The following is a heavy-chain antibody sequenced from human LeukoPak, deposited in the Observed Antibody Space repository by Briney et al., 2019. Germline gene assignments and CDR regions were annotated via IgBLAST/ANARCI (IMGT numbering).Heavy chain of an antibody. D-gene: IGHD3-22*01. CDR3: ASHYYDSSGYAY. CDR1: GFTVSSNN. J-gene: IGHJ4*02. V-gene: IGHV3-53*01. CDR2: IYSGGST. Sequence: GGSLRLSCAASGFTVSSNNMSWVRQAPGKGLEWVSVIYSGGSTYYADSVKGRFTISRDNSKNTLYLQMNSLRTEDTAVYYCASHYYDSSGYAYWGQGTLVTVSS.